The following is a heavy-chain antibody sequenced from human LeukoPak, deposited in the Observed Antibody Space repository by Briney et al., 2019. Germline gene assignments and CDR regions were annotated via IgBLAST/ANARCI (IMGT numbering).Heavy chain of an antibody. V-gene: IGHV1-2*02. J-gene: IGHJ4*02. D-gene: IGHD2-21*01. CDR3: ARDIVVVSDTRVFDY. CDR1: GYTFTDYF. Sequence: ASVKVSCQTSGYTFTDYFIHWVRQAPGQGLEWMGWIHPNSGATKSAEKFHGRVTLTRDTSITTVYMELSRLSSDDTAVYYCARDIVVVSDTRVFDYWGQGTLVTVSS. CDR2: IHPNSGAT.